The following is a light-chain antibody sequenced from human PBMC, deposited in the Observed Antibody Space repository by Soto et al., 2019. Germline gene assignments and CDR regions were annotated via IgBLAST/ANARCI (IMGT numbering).Light chain of an antibody. Sequence: SYELAQSPSVSVAPGQTARITCGGNNIGSKSVHWYQQKPGQAPVLVVYDDSDRPSGIPEQFSGSKSGTSASLAISGLQSEDDADYYCAAWDYSLNAYVFGIGTKLTVL. CDR1: NIGSKS. V-gene: IGLV3-21*02. CDR3: AAWDYSLNAYV. CDR2: DDS. J-gene: IGLJ1*01.